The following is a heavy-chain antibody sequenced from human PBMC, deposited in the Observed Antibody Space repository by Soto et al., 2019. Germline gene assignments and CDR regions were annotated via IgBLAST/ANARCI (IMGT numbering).Heavy chain of an antibody. CDR2: IYYSGST. J-gene: IGHJ4*02. D-gene: IGHD6-19*01. CDR3: ARQAYSSGWYFEY. CDR1: GGSISSSSYY. Sequence: SETLSLTCTVSGGSISSSSYYWGWIRQPPGKGLEWIGSIYYSGSTYYNPSLKSRVTISVDTSKNQFSLKLSSVTAADTAVYYCARQAYSSGWYFEYWGQGTLVTVSS. V-gene: IGHV4-39*01.